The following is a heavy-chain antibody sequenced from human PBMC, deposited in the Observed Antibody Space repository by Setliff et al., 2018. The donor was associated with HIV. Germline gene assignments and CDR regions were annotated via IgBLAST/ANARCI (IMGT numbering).Heavy chain of an antibody. CDR2: VFYTGFA. CDR3: ARFVHSSGWYSSSYYYYMDV. CDR1: GDSIRGYY. D-gene: IGHD3-22*01. V-gene: IGHV4-59*08. J-gene: IGHJ6*03. Sequence: SETLSLTCTVSGDSIRGYYWSWIRQPPGKGLEWMGYVFYTGFAAYNPSLKSRLTISVDTSKSQFSLRLTSVTAADTAIYYCARFVHSSGWYSSSYYYYMDVWGKGTTVTVSS.